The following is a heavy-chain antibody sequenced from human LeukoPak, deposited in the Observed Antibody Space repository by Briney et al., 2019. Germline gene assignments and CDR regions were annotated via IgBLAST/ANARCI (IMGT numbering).Heavy chain of an antibody. CDR2: IYYSGST. D-gene: IGHD6-13*01. CDR1: GGSISSYY. J-gene: IGHJ4*02. Sequence: PSETLSLTCTVSGGSISSYYWSWIRQPPGKGLEWIGYIYYSGSTNYNPSLKSRVTISVDTSKNQFSLKLTSVTAADTAVYYCASITYNSSWYYFDYWGQGTLVTVSS. CDR3: ASITYNSSWYYFDY. V-gene: IGHV4-59*01.